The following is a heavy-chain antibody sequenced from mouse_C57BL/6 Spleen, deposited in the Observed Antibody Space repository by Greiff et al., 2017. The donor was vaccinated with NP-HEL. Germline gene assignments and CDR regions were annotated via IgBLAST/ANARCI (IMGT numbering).Heavy chain of an antibody. CDR1: GYAFTNYL. CDR2: INPGSGGT. J-gene: IGHJ4*01. D-gene: IGHD1-1*01. V-gene: IGHV1-54*01. Sequence: VQLQQSGAELVRPGTSVKVSCKASGYAFTNYLIEWVKQRPGQGLEWIGVINPGSGGTNYNEKFKGKATLTADKSSSTAYMQLSSLTSEDSAVYFCARWGINPEYWGQGTSVTVSS. CDR3: ARWGINPEY.